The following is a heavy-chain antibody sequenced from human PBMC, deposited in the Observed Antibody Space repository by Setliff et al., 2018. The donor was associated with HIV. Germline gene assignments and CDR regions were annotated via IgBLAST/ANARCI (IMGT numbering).Heavy chain of an antibody. CDR3: ATHYGSGSYYKY. Sequence: SETLSLTCSVSGASVTSSSYYWGWIRQPPGKGLEWIGRIYYGGNTYSNPSLRSRLSISLDTSTNQFSLELYSVTAADTAVYYCATHYGSGSYYKYWGQGMLVTVSS. V-gene: IGHV4-39*01. CDR1: GASVTSSSYY. D-gene: IGHD3-10*01. J-gene: IGHJ4*02. CDR2: IYYGGNT.